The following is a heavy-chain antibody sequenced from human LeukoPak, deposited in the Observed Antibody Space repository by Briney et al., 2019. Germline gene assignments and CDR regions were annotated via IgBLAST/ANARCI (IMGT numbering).Heavy chain of an antibody. D-gene: IGHD6-13*01. V-gene: IGHV4-34*01. J-gene: IGHJ5*02. CDR2: INHSGST. Sequence: SETLSLTCAVHGGSFSGYYWSWIRQPPGKGLEWIGEINHSGSTNYNPSLKSRVTISVDTSKNQFSLKLSSVTAADTAVYYCARGRTYSSSRWFDPWGQGTLVTVSS. CDR1: GGSFSGYY. CDR3: ARGRTYSSSRWFDP.